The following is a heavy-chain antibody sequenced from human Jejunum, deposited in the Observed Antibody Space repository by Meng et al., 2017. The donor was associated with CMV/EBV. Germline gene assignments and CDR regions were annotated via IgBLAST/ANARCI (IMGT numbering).Heavy chain of an antibody. D-gene: IGHD6-13*01. J-gene: IGHJ6*02. CDR1: TFTSYY. CDR3: ARDSGIAAAGTHGMDV. V-gene: IGHV1-46*01. Sequence: TFTSYYMHWGRQAPGQGLEWMGIINPSGGSTSYAQKFQGRVTMTRDTSTSTVYMELSSLRSEDTAVYYCARDSGIAAAGTHGMDVWGQGTTVTVSS. CDR2: INPSGGST.